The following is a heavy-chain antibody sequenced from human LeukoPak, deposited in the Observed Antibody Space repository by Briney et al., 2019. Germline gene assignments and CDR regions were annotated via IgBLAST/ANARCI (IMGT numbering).Heavy chain of an antibody. J-gene: IGHJ6*02. CDR1: GYTFTSYY. CDR2: INPSGGST. Sequence: GASVKVSCKASGYTFTSYYMHWVRQAPGQGLEWMGIINPSGGSTSYAQKFQGRVTMTRDMSTSTVYMELSSLRSEDTAVYYCAREDVVLVDAVRYYYYGMDVWGQGTTATVSS. D-gene: IGHD2-8*01. CDR3: AREDVVLVDAVRYYYYGMDV. V-gene: IGHV1-46*01.